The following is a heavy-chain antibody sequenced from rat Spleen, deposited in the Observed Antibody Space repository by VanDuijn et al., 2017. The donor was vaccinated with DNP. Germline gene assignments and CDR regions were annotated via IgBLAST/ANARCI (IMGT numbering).Heavy chain of an antibody. D-gene: IGHD4-2*01. Sequence: EVQLVESGGGLVQPGRSLKLSCAASGFTFSNYDMAWVRQAPTKGLEWVASISTSGGSTYYRDSVKGRFTVSRDNAKSTLYLQMDSLRSEDTATYYCARQDWPNWYFDFWGPGTMVTVSS. CDR1: GFTFSNYD. CDR2: ISTSGGST. J-gene: IGHJ1*01. V-gene: IGHV5-25*01. CDR3: ARQDWPNWYFDF.